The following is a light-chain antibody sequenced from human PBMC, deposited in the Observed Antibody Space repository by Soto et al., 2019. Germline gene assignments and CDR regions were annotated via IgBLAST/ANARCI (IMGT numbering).Light chain of an antibody. V-gene: IGLV2-23*02. Sequence: QSALTQPASVSGSPEQSITISCMGTSSNVGSYNLVSWYQQHPGKAPKLMIYEVSKRPSGVSNRFSGSKSGNTASLTISGLQAEDEADYYCCSYAGSSTFVVFGGGTKLTVL. CDR1: SSNVGSYNL. CDR3: CSYAGSSTFVV. CDR2: EVS. J-gene: IGLJ2*01.